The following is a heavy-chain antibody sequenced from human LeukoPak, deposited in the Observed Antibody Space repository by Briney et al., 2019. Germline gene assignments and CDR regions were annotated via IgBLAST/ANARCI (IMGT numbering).Heavy chain of an antibody. V-gene: IGHV1-69*13. Sequence: SVKVSCKASGGTFSSYAISWVRQAPGQGLEWMGGIIPIFGTANYAQKFQGRVTITADESTSTAYMELSSLRSEDTAVYYCARGDYGDYVDAFDIWGQGTMVTVSS. J-gene: IGHJ3*02. CDR2: IIPIFGTA. CDR3: ARGDYGDYVDAFDI. CDR1: GGTFSSYA. D-gene: IGHD4-17*01.